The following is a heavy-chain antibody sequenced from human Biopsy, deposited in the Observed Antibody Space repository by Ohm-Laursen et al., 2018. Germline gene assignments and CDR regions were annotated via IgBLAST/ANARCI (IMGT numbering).Heavy chain of an antibody. CDR1: GYTFINYG. CDR2: INPYNGDT. Sequence: AASVKVSCKASGYTFINYGFSWVRQAPGQGLEWMGWINPYNGDTNYAQNLQGRVTMTTDTSTSTAYMELRSLRSDDTAVYYCARDCQPTIITILYYYYGMDVWGQGTTVTVSS. V-gene: IGHV1-18*01. CDR3: ARDCQPTIITILYYYYGMDV. J-gene: IGHJ6*02. D-gene: IGHD3-9*01.